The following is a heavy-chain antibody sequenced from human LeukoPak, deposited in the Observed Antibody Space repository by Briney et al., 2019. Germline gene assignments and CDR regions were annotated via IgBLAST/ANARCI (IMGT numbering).Heavy chain of an antibody. CDR3: ARGKVVSDY. CDR2: IYYSGST. CDR1: GGSISSGSYY. V-gene: IGHV4-61*10. J-gene: IGHJ4*02. D-gene: IGHD2-2*01. Sequence: SQTLSLTCTVSGGSISSGSYYWSWIRQPAGKGLEWIGYIYYSGSTNYNPSLKSRVTISVDTSKNQFSLKLSSVTAADTAVYYCARGKVVSDYWGQGTLVTVSS.